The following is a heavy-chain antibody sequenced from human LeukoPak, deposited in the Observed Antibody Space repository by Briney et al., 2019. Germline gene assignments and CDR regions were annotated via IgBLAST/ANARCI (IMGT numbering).Heavy chain of an antibody. CDR3: ATRVGRKSYSPSAVVRWFDP. CDR1: GGSFSGYY. V-gene: IGHV4-34*01. Sequence: TSETLSLTCAVYGGSFSGYYWSWIRQPPGKGLEWIGEINHSGSTNYNPSLKSRVTISVDTYKNQFSLKLSSVTAADTAVYYCATRVGRKSYSPSAVVRWFDPWGQGTLVTVSS. CDR2: INHSGST. J-gene: IGHJ5*02. D-gene: IGHD6-13*01.